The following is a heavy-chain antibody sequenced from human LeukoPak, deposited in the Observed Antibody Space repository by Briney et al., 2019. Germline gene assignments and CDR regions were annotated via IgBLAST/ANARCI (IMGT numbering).Heavy chain of an antibody. D-gene: IGHD1-26*01. CDR3: ARDLNWETY. Sequence: TGGSLRLSCAASGFIFNHYWMTWVHHTPGKGLECVASIKPDGSENYYVDSVKGRFTISRDNAKNSLYLQMNSLRVEDAAVYYCARDLNWETYWDQGTLVTVSS. CDR1: GFIFNHYW. CDR2: IKPDGSEN. J-gene: IGHJ4*02. V-gene: IGHV3-7*01.